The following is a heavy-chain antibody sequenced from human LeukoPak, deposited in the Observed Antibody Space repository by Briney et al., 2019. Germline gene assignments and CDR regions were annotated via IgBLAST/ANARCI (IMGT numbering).Heavy chain of an antibody. CDR3: PSVTPPYSSGWYYFDY. D-gene: IGHD6-19*01. CDR2: IYHSGST. CDR1: GVSISSSNW. J-gene: IGHJ4*02. V-gene: IGHV4-4*02. Sequence: PSETLSLTCAVSGVSISSSNWWSWVRQPPGQGLEWIGEIYHSGSTNYNPSLKSRVTISVDKSKNQFSLKLSSVTAADTAVYYCPSVTPPYSSGWYYFDYWGQGTLVTVSS.